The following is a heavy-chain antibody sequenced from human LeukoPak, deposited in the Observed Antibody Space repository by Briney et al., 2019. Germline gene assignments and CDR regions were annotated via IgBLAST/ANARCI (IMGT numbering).Heavy chain of an antibody. D-gene: IGHD1-1*01. CDR1: GFTFSSYA. CDR3: AKDLNDYPDAFDI. V-gene: IGHV3-23*01. CDR2: ISGSGGST. Sequence: GGSLRLSCAASGFTFSSYATSWVRQAPGKGLEWVSAISGSGGSTYYADSVKGRFTISRDNSKNTLYLQMNSLRAEDTAVYYCAKDLNDYPDAFDIWGQGTMVTVSS. J-gene: IGHJ3*02.